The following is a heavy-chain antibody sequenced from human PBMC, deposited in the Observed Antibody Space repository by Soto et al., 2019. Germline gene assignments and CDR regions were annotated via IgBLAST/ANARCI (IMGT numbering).Heavy chain of an antibody. CDR2: ISYDGSNK. CDR3: ATLRGGAHDY. Sequence: GGSLRLSCAASGFTFSSYGMHWVRQAPGKGLEWVAVISYDGSNKYYADSVKGRFTISRDNSKNTLYLQMNSLRAEDTAVYYCATLRGGAHDYWGQGTLVTVSS. CDR1: GFTFSSYG. J-gene: IGHJ4*02. V-gene: IGHV3-30*03. D-gene: IGHD3-16*01.